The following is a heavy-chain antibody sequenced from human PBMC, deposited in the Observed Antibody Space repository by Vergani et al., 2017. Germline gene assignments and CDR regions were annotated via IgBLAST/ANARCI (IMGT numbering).Heavy chain of an antibody. J-gene: IGHJ6*02. CDR1: GGSFSGYY. CDR2: INHSGST. D-gene: IGHD3-10*01. Sequence: QVQLQQWGAGLLKPSVTLSLTCAVYGGSFSGYYWSWIRQPPGKGLEWIGEINHSGSTNYNPSLKSRVTISVDTSKNQFSLKLSSVTAADTAVYYCARLTMVRGVKGYYYGMDVWGQGTTVTVSS. V-gene: IGHV4-34*01. CDR3: ARLTMVRGVKGYYYGMDV.